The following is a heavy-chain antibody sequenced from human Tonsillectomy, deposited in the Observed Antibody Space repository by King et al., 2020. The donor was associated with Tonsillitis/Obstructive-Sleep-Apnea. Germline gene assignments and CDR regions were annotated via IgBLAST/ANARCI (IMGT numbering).Heavy chain of an antibody. CDR3: ARHKGDYGGNSAYYYAMDV. CDR2: IYPGDSDT. J-gene: IGHJ6*02. Sequence: QLVQSGADVKKPGASLKISCKGSGYTFTNYWIGWVRQMPGKGLDWMGIIYPGDSDTRYSPSFQGQVTISADKSISTAYLQWSTLKASDTAMYYCARHKGDYGGNSAYYYAMDVWGQGTTVTVSS. CDR1: GYTFTNYW. D-gene: IGHD4-23*01. V-gene: IGHV5-51*01.